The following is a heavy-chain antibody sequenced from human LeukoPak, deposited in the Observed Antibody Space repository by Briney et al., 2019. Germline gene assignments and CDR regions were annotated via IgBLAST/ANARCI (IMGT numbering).Heavy chain of an antibody. CDR2: IYSGGST. D-gene: IGHD2-15*01. CDR3: ARAAVRDANDY. J-gene: IGHJ4*02. CDR1: GFTVSSNY. V-gene: IGHV3-53*01. Sequence: GGSLRLSCAASGFTVSSNYMSWVRQAPGKGLEWVSVIYSGGSTYYADSVKGRFTISRDNSKNTLYLQMNSLRAEDTAAYYCARAAVRDANDYWGQGTLVTVSS.